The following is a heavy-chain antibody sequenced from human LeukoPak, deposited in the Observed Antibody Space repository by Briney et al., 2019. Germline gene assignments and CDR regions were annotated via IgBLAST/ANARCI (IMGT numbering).Heavy chain of an antibody. J-gene: IGHJ4*02. CDR3: ITRGVVA. CDR1: GFTFSTYN. D-gene: IGHD2-15*01. CDR2: ISTSSSTM. Sequence: GGSLRLSCIASGFTFSTYNTNWVRQAPGKGLEWVSYISTSSSTMYYADSVKGRFTISRDQAENSLYLQMNSLRAEDTAVYYCITRGVVAWGQGTLVTVSS. V-gene: IGHV3-48*01.